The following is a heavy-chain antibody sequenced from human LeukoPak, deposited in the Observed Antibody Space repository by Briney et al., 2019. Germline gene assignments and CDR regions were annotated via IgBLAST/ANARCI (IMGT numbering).Heavy chain of an antibody. CDR2: IYTSGST. V-gene: IGHV4-4*07. Sequence: SETLSLTCTVSGGSISSYYWSWIRQPAGKGLEWIGRIYTSGSTNYNPSLKSRVTISVDTSKNQFSLKLSSVTAADAAVYYCARGNSWSYYYYYYVDVWGKGTTVTVSS. CDR3: ARGNSWSYYYYYYVDV. D-gene: IGHD6-13*01. CDR1: GGSISSYY. J-gene: IGHJ6*03.